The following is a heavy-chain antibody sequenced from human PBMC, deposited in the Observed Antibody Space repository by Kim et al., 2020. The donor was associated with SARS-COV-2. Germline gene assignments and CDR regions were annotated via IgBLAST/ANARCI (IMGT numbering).Heavy chain of an antibody. Sequence: EYAVSVKSRITTHPDTSKNQFSLQWNSVTLEDTAVYYCARDTPGQKAFDIWGQGTMVTVSS. V-gene: IGHV6-1*01. J-gene: IGHJ3*02. CDR3: ARDTPGQKAFDI.